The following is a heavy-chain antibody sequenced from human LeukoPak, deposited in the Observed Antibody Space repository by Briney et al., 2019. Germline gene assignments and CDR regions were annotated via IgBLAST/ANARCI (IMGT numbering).Heavy chain of an antibody. D-gene: IGHD6-13*01. V-gene: IGHV3-21*01. CDR2: ISSSSSYI. Sequence: GGSLRLSCAASGFTFSSYSMNWVRQAPGKGLEWVSSISSSSSYIYYADSVKGRFTISRDNAKNSLYLQMSSLRAEDTAVYYCARDRRSSSWPFDYWGQGTLVTVSS. CDR3: ARDRRSSSWPFDY. J-gene: IGHJ4*02. CDR1: GFTFSSYS.